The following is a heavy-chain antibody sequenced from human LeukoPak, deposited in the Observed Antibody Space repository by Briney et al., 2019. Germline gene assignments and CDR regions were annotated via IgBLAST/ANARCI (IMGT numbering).Heavy chain of an antibody. CDR2: ISGSGGNT. Sequence: GGSLRLSCAASGFTFSTYAMNWVRQAPGKGLEWVSIISGSGGNTFYADSVKGRFTISRDNSKNTLYLQMNSLRAEDTAVYYCARYLSGSYYTDPFDYWGQGTLVTVSS. CDR1: GFTFSTYA. J-gene: IGHJ4*02. V-gene: IGHV3-23*01. CDR3: ARYLSGSYYTDPFDY. D-gene: IGHD3-10*01.